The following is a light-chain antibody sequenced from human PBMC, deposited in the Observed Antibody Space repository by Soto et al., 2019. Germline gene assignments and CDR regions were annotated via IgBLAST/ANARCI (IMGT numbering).Light chain of an antibody. V-gene: IGLV2-11*01. CDR2: DVS. Sequence: QSALTQPRSVSGSPGQSVTISCTGTSSDVGGYNYVSWYQQNPGKAPKLMIYDVSKRPSGVSDRFSGSKSANTASLIISGLQAEDEADYYCCSYAGNTLVVFGGGTQLTGL. CDR1: SSDVGGYNY. CDR3: CSYAGNTLVV. J-gene: IGLJ2*01.